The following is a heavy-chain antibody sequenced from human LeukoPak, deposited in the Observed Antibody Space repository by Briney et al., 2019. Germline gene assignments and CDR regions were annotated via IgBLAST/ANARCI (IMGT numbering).Heavy chain of an antibody. CDR1: GYTFTTYH. D-gene: IGHD4-17*01. CDR2: MNPYNGDR. CDR3: ARTTSLTASGYDC. V-gene: IGHV1-8*03. Sequence: GASVKVSCKTSGYTFTTYHINWVRQATGQGLEWLGWMNPYNGDRGYAQKFQGRLSTTSDTSISTAYMELSSLKSDDTAIYFCARTTSLTASGYDCWGQGTLVTVSS. J-gene: IGHJ4*02.